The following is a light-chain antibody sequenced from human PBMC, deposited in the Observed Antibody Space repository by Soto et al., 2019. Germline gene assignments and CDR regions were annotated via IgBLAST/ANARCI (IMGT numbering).Light chain of an antibody. CDR3: QQYYSTPWT. CDR1: QSVLYSSNNKNY. V-gene: IGKV4-1*01. J-gene: IGKJ1*01. Sequence: DIVMTQSPDSLDVSLGERATINCESNQSVLYSSNNKNYLAWYQQKPGQPPKLLIYWASTRESGVPDRFSGSGSGTDFTLTISSLQAEDVAVYYCQQYYSTPWTFGQGTKVEIK. CDR2: WAS.